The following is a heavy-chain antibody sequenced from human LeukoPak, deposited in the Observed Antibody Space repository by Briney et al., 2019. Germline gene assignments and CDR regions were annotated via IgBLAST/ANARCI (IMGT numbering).Heavy chain of an antibody. CDR2: IYYSGST. D-gene: IGHD6-19*01. V-gene: IGHV4-59*08. J-gene: IGHJ6*02. CDR3: ARQVGAEQWLAPMDV. Sequence: SETLSLTCTVSGGSISSYYWSWIRQPPGKGLEWIGYIYYSGSTNYNPSLKSRVTISVDTSKNKFSLKLSSVTAADTAVYYCARQVGAEQWLAPMDVWGQGTTVTVSS. CDR1: GGSISSYY.